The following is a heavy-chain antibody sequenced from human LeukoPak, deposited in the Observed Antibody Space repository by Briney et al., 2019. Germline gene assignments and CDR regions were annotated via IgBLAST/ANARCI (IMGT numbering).Heavy chain of an antibody. V-gene: IGHV3-30-3*02. J-gene: IGHJ4*02. CDR1: GFTFSSYA. D-gene: IGHD2-15*01. CDR2: ISYDGSNK. CDR3: AKQLGYCSDGSCYFPY. Sequence: GGSLRLSCAASGFTFSSYAMHGVRKAPGKGLEWVAVISYDGSNKYYADSVQGRFTISRDNSKSTLCLQMNSLRAEDTAVYYCAKQLGYCSDGSCYFPYWGQGTLVTVSS.